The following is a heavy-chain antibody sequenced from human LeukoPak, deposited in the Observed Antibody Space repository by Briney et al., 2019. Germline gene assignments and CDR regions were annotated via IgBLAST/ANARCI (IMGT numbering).Heavy chain of an antibody. V-gene: IGHV4-39*07. D-gene: IGHD3-9*01. J-gene: IGHJ4*02. CDR2: IYYSGST. Sequence: SETLSLTCTVSGGSISSSSYYWGWIRQPPGKGLEWIGSIYYSGSTYYNPSLKSRVTISVDTSKNQFSLKLSSVTAADTAVYYCARGDYDILTGYYGFDYWGQGTLVTVSS. CDR1: GGSISSSSYY. CDR3: ARGDYDILTGYYGFDY.